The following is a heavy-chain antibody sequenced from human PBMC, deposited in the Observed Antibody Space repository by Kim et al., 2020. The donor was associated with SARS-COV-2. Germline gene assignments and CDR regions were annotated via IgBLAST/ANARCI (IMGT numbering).Heavy chain of an antibody. V-gene: IGHV3-11*01. CDR3: ARGGHFYDSTGYVYYFDF. CDR1: GFTFSDYY. CDR2: ISNSDSTV. D-gene: IGHD3-22*01. Sequence: GGSLRLSCAASGFTFSDYYMSWIRQAPGRGLEWISYISNSDSTVYYADSVKGRFTISRDNAKNSLYLQMNSLRAEDTAVYFCARGGHFYDSTGYVYYFDFWGQGTLVTVSS. J-gene: IGHJ4*02.